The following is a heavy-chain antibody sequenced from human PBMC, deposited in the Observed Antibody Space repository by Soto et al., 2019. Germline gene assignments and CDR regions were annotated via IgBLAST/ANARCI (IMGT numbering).Heavy chain of an antibody. Sequence: EVQLLESGGGSIQPGGSLRLSCAASGFIFSSYAMGWVRQAPGKGLEWVSAISGSGGHTYYADSVRGRFTVSRDKSKNTLYLQMNSLRAEDTAVYYCARLYSGRYSADWFDPWGQGTLVTVSS. D-gene: IGHD1-26*01. CDR3: ARLYSGRYSADWFDP. J-gene: IGHJ5*02. CDR2: ISGSGGHT. V-gene: IGHV3-23*01. CDR1: GFIFSSYA.